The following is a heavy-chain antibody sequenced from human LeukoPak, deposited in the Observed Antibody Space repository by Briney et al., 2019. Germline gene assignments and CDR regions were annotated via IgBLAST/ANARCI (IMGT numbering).Heavy chain of an antibody. Sequence: PGGSLRLSCAASGFTFSGYDMHWVRQATGKGLEWVSAIGTAGDTYYPGSVKGRFTISRENAKNSLYLQMNSLRAGDTAVYYCAKGLRREWFRPYYYYGMDVWGQGTTVTVSS. D-gene: IGHD3-3*01. J-gene: IGHJ6*02. CDR2: IGTAGDT. V-gene: IGHV3-13*01. CDR3: AKGLRREWFRPYYYYGMDV. CDR1: GFTFSGYD.